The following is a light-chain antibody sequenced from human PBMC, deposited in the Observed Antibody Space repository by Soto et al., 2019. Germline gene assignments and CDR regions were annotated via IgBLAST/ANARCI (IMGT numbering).Light chain of an antibody. Sequence: LTLSDREKATHSFRASQSVGSTYLAWYQQKPGQTPRLLIYGASSRATGIPDRFSGSGSGTDFTLTISRLEPEDFAVYYCQLYGSSITFGQGTRLEIK. CDR3: QLYGSSIT. CDR1: QSVGSTY. J-gene: IGKJ5*01. CDR2: GAS. V-gene: IGKV3-20*01.